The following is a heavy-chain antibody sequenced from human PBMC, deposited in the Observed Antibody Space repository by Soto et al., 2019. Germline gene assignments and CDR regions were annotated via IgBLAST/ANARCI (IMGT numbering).Heavy chain of an antibody. D-gene: IGHD2-15*01. V-gene: IGHV3-33*01. CDR3: AREGSGGRFDNYYFDY. CDR2: IWYDGSNK. CDR1: GFTFSSYG. J-gene: IGHJ4*02. Sequence: PGGSLRLSCAASGFTFSSYGMHWVRQAPGKGLEWVAVIWYDGSNKYYADSVKGRFTISRDNSKNTLYLQMNSLRAEDTAVYYCAREGSGGRFDNYYFDYWGQGTLVTVSS.